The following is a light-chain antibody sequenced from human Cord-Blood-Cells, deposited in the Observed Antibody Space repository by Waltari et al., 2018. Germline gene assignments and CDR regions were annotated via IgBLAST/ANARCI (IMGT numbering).Light chain of an antibody. CDR3: QQYYSTPRT. Sequence: DIVMTQSPDSLAVSLGERATINCKSIQSVVYSSKIKNYLAWYQQKPGQPPKLLIYWASTRESGVPDRFSGSGSGTDFTLTISSLQAEDVAVYYCQQYYSTPRTFGQGTKVEIK. CDR1: QSVVYSSKIKNY. CDR2: WAS. J-gene: IGKJ1*01. V-gene: IGKV4-1*01.